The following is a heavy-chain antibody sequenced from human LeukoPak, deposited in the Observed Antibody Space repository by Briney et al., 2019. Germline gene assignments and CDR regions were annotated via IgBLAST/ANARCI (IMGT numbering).Heavy chain of an antibody. V-gene: IGHV1-8*01. CDR1: GYTFTSYD. J-gene: IGHJ5*02. CDR2: MNPNSGNT. CDR3: ARDRRYSSVNWFDP. D-gene: IGHD6-19*01. Sequence: ASVKVSCKASGYTFTSYDINWVRQATGQGLEWMGWMNPNSGNTGYAQKFQGRVTMTRNTSISTAYMELSRLRSDDTAVYYCARDRRYSSVNWFDPWGQGTLVTVSS.